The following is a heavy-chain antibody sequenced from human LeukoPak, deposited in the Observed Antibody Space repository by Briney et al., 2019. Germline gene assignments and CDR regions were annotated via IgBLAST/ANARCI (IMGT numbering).Heavy chain of an antibody. V-gene: IGHV3-21*01. Sequence: GGSLRLSCAGSGFTFSRYSMNWFRQAPGKGLERVSSSSSRSTNIFYADSVKGRFTISRDNAKNPLYLQMNSLGAEDTAVYYCARDAQWLVPEGYFYYMDVWGKGTTVTVS. D-gene: IGHD6-19*01. CDR3: ARDAQWLVPEGYFYYMDV. J-gene: IGHJ6*03. CDR1: GFTFSRYS. CDR2: SSSRSTNI.